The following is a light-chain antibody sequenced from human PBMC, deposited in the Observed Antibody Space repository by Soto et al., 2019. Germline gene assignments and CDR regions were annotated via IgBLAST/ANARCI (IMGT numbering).Light chain of an antibody. Sequence: DVVMTQSPLSLPVTLGQPASISCRSSQSLVFSDGNTYLSSIHQRPGQTPRRLIYKFSYRDSGVPDRISGSGSGPDFTREISRVETEDVGVYYCMQGTYWHPYTFGQGTKLESK. CDR1: QSLVFSDGNTY. CDR3: MQGTYWHPYT. J-gene: IGKJ2*01. CDR2: KFS. V-gene: IGKV2-30*01.